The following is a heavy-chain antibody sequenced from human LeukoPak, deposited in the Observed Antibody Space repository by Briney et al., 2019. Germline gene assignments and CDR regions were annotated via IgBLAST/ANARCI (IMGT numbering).Heavy chain of an antibody. J-gene: IGHJ5*02. V-gene: IGHV1-69*04. CDR3: ASFGSRMTGYP. CDR1: GYTFTSYG. CDR2: IIPILGIA. D-gene: IGHD3-9*01. Sequence: GASVKVSCKASGYTFTSYGISWVRQAPGQGLEWMGRIIPILGIANYAQKFQGRVTITADKSTSTAYMELSSLRSEDTAVYYCASFGSRMTGYPWGQGTLVTVSS.